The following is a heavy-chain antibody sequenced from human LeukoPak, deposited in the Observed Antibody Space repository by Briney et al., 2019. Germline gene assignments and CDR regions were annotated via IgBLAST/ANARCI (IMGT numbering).Heavy chain of an antibody. D-gene: IGHD3-22*01. Sequence: GASVKVSRKASGYTFTGCYMHWVRQAPGEGLEWMGWINPNSGGTNYAQKFQGRVTMTRDTSISTAYMELSRLRSDDTAVYYCARDEEWYYYDSSGYQLFDYWGQGTLVTVSS. CDR1: GYTFTGCY. CDR2: INPNSGGT. V-gene: IGHV1-2*02. J-gene: IGHJ4*02. CDR3: ARDEEWYYYDSSGYQLFDY.